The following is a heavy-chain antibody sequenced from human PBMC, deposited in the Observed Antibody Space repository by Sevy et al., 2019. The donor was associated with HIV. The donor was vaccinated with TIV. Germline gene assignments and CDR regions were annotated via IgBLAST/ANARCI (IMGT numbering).Heavy chain of an antibody. CDR1: GFTFSNYA. D-gene: IGHD5-12*01. CDR3: AKESREGYNFIGPDAFDI. J-gene: IGHJ3*02. V-gene: IGHV3-33*06. CDR2: IWSDGAYQ. Sequence: GGSLRLSCAATGFTFSNYAMHWVRQAPGKGMEWVAIIWSDGAYQYHGDSVKGRFTISRDNSKNTLYLQMNSLRAEDTAVYYCAKESREGYNFIGPDAFDIWGQWTMVTVSS.